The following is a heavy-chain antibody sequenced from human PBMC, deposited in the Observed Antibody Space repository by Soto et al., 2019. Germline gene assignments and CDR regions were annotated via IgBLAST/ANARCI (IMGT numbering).Heavy chain of an antibody. V-gene: IGHV3-30*18. CDR1: GFTFSSYG. D-gene: IGHD2-2*01. CDR2: ISYDGSNK. J-gene: IGHJ6*02. CDR3: AKDRYCSSTSCPLVDYYYGMDV. Sequence: VQLLESGGGLVQPGGSLRLSCAASGFTFSSYGMHWVRQAPGKGLEWVAVISYDGSNKYYADSVKGRFTISRDNSKNTLYLQMNSLRAEDTAVYYCAKDRYCSSTSCPLVDYYYGMDVWGQGTTVTVSS.